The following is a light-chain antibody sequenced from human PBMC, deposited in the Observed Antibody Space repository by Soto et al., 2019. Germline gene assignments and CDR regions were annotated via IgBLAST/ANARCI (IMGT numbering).Light chain of an antibody. CDR3: QSYDSSLSGKGVV. V-gene: IGLV1-40*01. J-gene: IGLJ2*01. CDR2: GNS. Sequence: QSVLTQPPSVSGAPGQRVTISCTGSSSNIGAGYDVHWYQQLPGTAPKLLIYGNSNRPSGVPDRFSGSKSGSSASLAITGLQAEDEADYYCQSYDSSLSGKGVVFGEGTQLTVL. CDR1: SSNIGAGYD.